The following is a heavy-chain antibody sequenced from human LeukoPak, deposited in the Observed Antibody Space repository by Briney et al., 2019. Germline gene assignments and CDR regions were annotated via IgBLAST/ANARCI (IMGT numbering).Heavy chain of an antibody. CDR3: ARVDRLAEQYYFDY. V-gene: IGHV1-69*13. Sequence: SVKVSCKASGGTFSSYAISWVRQAPGQGLEWMGGIIPIFGTANYAQKFQGRVTITADESTSTAYMELSSLRSEDTAVYYCARVDRLAEQYYFDYWGQGTRVTVSS. CDR2: IIPIFGTA. J-gene: IGHJ4*02. CDR1: GGTFSSYA. D-gene: IGHD1/OR15-1a*01.